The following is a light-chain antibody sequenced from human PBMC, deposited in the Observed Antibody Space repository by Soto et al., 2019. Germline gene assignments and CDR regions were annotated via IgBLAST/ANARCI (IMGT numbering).Light chain of an antibody. CDR3: QQYNSYPRP. CDR1: QSISSW. Sequence: DIQMTQSPSTLSASVGDRVTITCRASQSISSWLAWYQQKPGKAPKLLIYKASSLESGVPSRFSGSGSGTEFTLTISSLQPDDFAPYYCQQYNSYPRPFGQGTKVEIK. CDR2: KAS. V-gene: IGKV1-5*03. J-gene: IGKJ1*01.